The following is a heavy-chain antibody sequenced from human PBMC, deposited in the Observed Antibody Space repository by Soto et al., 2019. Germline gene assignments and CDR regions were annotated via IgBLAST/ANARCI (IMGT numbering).Heavy chain of an antibody. CDR1: VGSISSGDYY. Sequence: TLSLTCTVSVGSISSGDYYWTWISHVPGKGLEWIGYIYYSGSTYYNPSLKSRVAMSVNTSKNQFSLKLSSVTAADTAIYYCEREGRKAAAGRFDYWGQGTLVSVSS. CDR2: IYYSGST. J-gene: IGHJ4*02. D-gene: IGHD6-13*01. V-gene: IGHV4-31*03. CDR3: EREGRKAAAGRFDY.